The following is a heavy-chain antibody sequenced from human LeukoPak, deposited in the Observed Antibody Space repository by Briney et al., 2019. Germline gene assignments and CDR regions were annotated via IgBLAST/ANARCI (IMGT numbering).Heavy chain of an antibody. D-gene: IGHD5-18*01. CDR1: GFTFSSYA. CDR2: ISYDGSNK. Sequence: GGSLRLSCSASGFTFSSYAMHWVRQAPGKGLEWVAVISYDGSNKYYADSVKGRFTISRDNSKNTLYLQMNSLRAEDTALYYCARALYGYGGWFDPWGQGTLVTVSS. J-gene: IGHJ5*02. V-gene: IGHV3-30-3*01. CDR3: ARALYGYGGWFDP.